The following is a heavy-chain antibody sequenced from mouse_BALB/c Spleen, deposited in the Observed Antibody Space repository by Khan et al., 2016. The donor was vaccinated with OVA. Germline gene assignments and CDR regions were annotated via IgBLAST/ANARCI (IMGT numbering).Heavy chain of an antibody. D-gene: IGHD3-2*02. CDR3: AREEALYHFDP. CDR2: IYPGTDNT. J-gene: IGHJ2*01. V-gene: IGHV1-76*01. CDR1: GYIFTSYW. Sequence: QMQLKQSGAELVRPGASVKLSCKTSGYIFTSYWIHWVKQRSGQGLEWIARIYPGTDNTYYNEKFKDKATLTADKSSSTAYMQLSSLKSEDSDVSFCAREEALYHFDPWGQGTTLTVSS.